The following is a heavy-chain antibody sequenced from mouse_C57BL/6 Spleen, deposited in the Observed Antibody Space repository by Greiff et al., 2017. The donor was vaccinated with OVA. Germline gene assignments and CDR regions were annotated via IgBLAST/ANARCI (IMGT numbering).Heavy chain of an antibody. Sequence: VKLQESGAELVRPGASVKLSCKASGYTFTDYYINWVKQRPGQGLEWIARIYPGSGNTYYNEKFKGKATLTAEKSSSTAYMQLSSLTSEDSAVYFCARGYYGGGYFDVWGTGTTVTVSS. J-gene: IGHJ1*03. CDR1: GYTFTDYY. CDR3: ARGYYGGGYFDV. CDR2: IYPGSGNT. D-gene: IGHD1-1*01. V-gene: IGHV1-76*01.